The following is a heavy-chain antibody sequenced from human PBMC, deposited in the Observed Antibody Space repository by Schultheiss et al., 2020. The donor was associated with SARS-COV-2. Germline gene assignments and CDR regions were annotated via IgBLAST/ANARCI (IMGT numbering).Heavy chain of an antibody. CDR1: GGSISSYY. Sequence: SETLSLTCTVSGGSISSYYWSWIRQPPGKGLEWIGYIYYSGSTNYNPSLKSRVTISVDTSKNQFSLKLSSLTAADTAVYYCARAAYYYDSSGYAFDYWGQGTLVTVSS. D-gene: IGHD3-22*01. CDR3: ARAAYYYDSSGYAFDY. J-gene: IGHJ4*02. CDR2: IYYSGST. V-gene: IGHV4-59*08.